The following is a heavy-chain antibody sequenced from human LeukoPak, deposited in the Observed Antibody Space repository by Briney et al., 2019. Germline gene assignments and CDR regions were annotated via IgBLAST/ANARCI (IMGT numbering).Heavy chain of an antibody. J-gene: IGHJ4*02. CDR2: IIPIFGIA. Sequence: ASVKVSCKASGGTFSSYTISWVRQAPGQGPEWMGRIIPIFGIANYAQKFQGRVTITADKSTSTAYMELSSLRSEDTAVYYCARDSSSWQPLDYWGQGTLVTVSS. CDR3: ARDSSSWQPLDY. CDR1: GGTFSSYT. D-gene: IGHD6-13*01. V-gene: IGHV1-69*04.